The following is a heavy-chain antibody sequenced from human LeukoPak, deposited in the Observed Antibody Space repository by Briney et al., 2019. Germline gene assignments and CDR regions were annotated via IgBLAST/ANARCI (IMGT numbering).Heavy chain of an antibody. CDR3: ARDLEYYYASGQVRWFDP. CDR1: GFTFSDYY. D-gene: IGHD3-22*01. CDR2: ISSSGSTI. V-gene: IGHV3-11*01. Sequence: PGGSLILSCAASGFTFSDYYMSWIRQAPGKGLEWVSYISSSGSTIYYADSVKGRFTISRDNAKNSLYLQMNSLRAEDTAVYYCARDLEYYYASGQVRWFDPWGQGTLVTVSS. J-gene: IGHJ5*02.